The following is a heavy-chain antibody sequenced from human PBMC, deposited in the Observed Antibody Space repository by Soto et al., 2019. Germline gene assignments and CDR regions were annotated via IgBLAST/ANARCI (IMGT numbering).Heavy chain of an antibody. CDR3: AKETYSGPLDY. J-gene: IGHJ4*02. Sequence: QVQLVESRGGVVQPGRSLRLSCAASGFTFSSYGMHWVRQAPGTGLEWVAVISYDGSNKYYADSVKGRFTISRDNSKNTLYLQMNSLRAEDTAVYYCAKETYSGPLDYWGQGTLVTVSS. V-gene: IGHV3-30*18. CDR2: ISYDGSNK. D-gene: IGHD2-15*01. CDR1: GFTFSSYG.